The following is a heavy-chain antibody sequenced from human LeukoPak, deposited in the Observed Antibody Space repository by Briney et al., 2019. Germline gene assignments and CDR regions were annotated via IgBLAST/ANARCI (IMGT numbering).Heavy chain of an antibody. V-gene: IGHV5-51*01. CDR1: GYSFTSYW. CDR2: ICPGDSDT. J-gene: IGHJ4*02. Sequence: GESLKISCKGSGYSFTSYWIGWVRQMPGKGLEWMGIICPGDSDTRYSPSFQGQVTISADKSISTAYLQWSSLKASDTAMYYCARSVDYGYSSGWPYFDYWGQGTLVTVSS. CDR3: ARSVDYGYSSGWPYFDY. D-gene: IGHD6-19*01.